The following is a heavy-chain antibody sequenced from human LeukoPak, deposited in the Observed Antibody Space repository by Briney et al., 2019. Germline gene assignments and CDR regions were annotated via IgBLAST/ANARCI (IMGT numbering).Heavy chain of an antibody. CDR2: INSDGSST. V-gene: IGHV3-74*01. CDR1: GFTLSNYW. J-gene: IGHJ4*02. Sequence: GGSLRLSCAASGFTLSNYWMHWVRQAPGKGLVWVSRINSDGSSTSYADSVKGRFTTSRDNAKNTLYLQMNSLGAEDTAVYYCATIIYYDSSGLDYWGQGTLVTVSS. CDR3: ATIIYYDSSGLDY. D-gene: IGHD3-22*01.